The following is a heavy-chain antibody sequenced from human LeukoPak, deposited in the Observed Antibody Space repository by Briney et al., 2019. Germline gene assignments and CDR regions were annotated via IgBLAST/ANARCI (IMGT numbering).Heavy chain of an antibody. CDR2: IYYSGST. CDR1: GGSISSYY. V-gene: IGHV4-59*01. CDR3: ARDAKVDTAMSFDY. J-gene: IGHJ4*02. Sequence: SETLSLTCTVSGGSISSYYWSWIRQPPGKGLEWIGYIYYSGSTNYNPSLKSRVTISVDTSKNQFSLKLSSVTAADTAVYYCARDAKVDTAMSFDYWGQGTLVTVSS. D-gene: IGHD5-18*01.